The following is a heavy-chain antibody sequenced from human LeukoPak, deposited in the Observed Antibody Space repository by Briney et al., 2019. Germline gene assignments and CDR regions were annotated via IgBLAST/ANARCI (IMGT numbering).Heavy chain of an antibody. D-gene: IGHD3-3*01. CDR3: ARRFLTIDNWFDP. CDR2: IYYSGST. Sequence: SETLSLTCTVSGGSISSSSYYWGWIRQPPGKGLDWIGSIYYSGSTYYNPSLKSRVTISVDTSKNQFSLKLSSVSAADTALYYCARRFLTIDNWFDPWGQGTLVTVSS. J-gene: IGHJ5*02. CDR1: GGSISSSSYY. V-gene: IGHV4-39*01.